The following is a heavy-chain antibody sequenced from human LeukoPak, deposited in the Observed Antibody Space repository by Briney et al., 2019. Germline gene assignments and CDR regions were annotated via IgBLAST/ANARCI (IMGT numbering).Heavy chain of an antibody. CDR3: ARTPRIAAAESFDF. D-gene: IGHD6-13*01. CDR1: SGSISSGTYY. CDR2: ITSSGST. J-gene: IGHJ4*02. V-gene: IGHV4-61*02. Sequence: SQTLSLTCTVSSGSISSGTYYWSWIRQPAGRGLEWIGRITSSGSTNYNPSLKNRVTISVDTSKNHFSLKLSSVTAADTAVYYCARTPRIAAAESFDFWAREPWSPSPQ.